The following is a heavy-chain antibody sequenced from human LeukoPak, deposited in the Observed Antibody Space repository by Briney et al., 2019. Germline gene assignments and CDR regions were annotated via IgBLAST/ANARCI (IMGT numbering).Heavy chain of an antibody. CDR1: GYTFTGYY. CDR3: ARDYSSGSGTLDY. D-gene: IGHD3-10*01. Sequence: GSVKVSCKASGYTFTGYYMHWVRQAPGQGLEWMGWINPNSGGTNYAQKFQGRVTMTRDTSTSTVYMGLSSLRSEDTAVYYCARDYSSGSGTLDYWGQGTLVTVSS. V-gene: IGHV1-2*02. J-gene: IGHJ4*02. CDR2: INPNSGGT.